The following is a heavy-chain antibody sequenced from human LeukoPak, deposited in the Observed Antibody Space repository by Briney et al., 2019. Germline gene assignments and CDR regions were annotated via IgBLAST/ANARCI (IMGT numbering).Heavy chain of an antibody. CDR3: AKRPSDYGDYVSYFDY. J-gene: IGHJ4*02. Sequence: GGSLRLSCAASGFTFDDYAMHWVRQAPGEGLEWVSGISWNSGSIGYADSVKGRFTISRDNAKNSLYLQMNSLRDEDTAVYYCAKRPSDYGDYVSYFDYWGQGTLVTVSS. CDR1: GFTFDDYA. D-gene: IGHD4-17*01. CDR2: ISWNSGSI. V-gene: IGHV3-9*01.